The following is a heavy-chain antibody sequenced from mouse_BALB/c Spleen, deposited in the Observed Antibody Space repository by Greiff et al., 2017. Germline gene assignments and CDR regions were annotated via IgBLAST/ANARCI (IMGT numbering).Heavy chain of an antibody. J-gene: IGHJ3*01. CDR1: GFDFSRYW. Sequence: EVQLQESGGGLVQPGGSLKLSCAASGFDFSRYWMSWVRQAPGKGLEWIGEINPDSSTINYTPSLKDKFIISRDNAKNTLYLQMSKVRSEDTALYYCARRGATGTAWFAYWGQGTLVTVSA. V-gene: IGHV4-1*02. CDR3: ARRGATGTAWFAY. D-gene: IGHD4-1*02. CDR2: INPDSSTI.